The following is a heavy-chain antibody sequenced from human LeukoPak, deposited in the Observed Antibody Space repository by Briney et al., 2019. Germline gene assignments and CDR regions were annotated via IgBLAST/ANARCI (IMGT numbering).Heavy chain of an antibody. Sequence: GASVKVSCKASGYTFTGYYMHWVRQAPGQGLEWMGWTNPNSGGTNYAQKFQGRVTMTRDTSISTAYMEPSRLRSDDTAVYYCASIYCSSTSCLDYFDYWGQGTLVTVSS. J-gene: IGHJ4*02. V-gene: IGHV1-2*02. CDR3: ASIYCSSTSCLDYFDY. D-gene: IGHD2-2*01. CDR1: GYTFTGYY. CDR2: TNPNSGGT.